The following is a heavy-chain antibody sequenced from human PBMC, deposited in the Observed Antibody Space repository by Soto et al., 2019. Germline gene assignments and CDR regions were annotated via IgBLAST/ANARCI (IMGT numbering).Heavy chain of an antibody. J-gene: IGHJ6*02. V-gene: IGHV1-3*01. D-gene: IGHD4-17*01. CDR3: ARTVGYYYGMDV. CDR2: INAGNGNT. Sequence: ASVKVTCKAPGYTFTSKAMHWAHQAPGQRLEWMGWINAGNGNTKYSQKFQGRVTITRDTSASTAYMELSSLRSEDTAVYYCARTVGYYYGMDVWGQGTTVTVSS. CDR1: GYTFTSKA.